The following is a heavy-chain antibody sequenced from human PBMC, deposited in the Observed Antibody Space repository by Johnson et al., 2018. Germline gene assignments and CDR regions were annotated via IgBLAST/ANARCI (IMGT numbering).Heavy chain of an antibody. Sequence: QLVECGGGVVQPGRSLRLSCGASGFTFSSYGMHWVRQAPGKGLEWVAVIWYDGSNKYYADSVKGRFTISRDNSKNTLYLQMNSLRAEDTAVYYWARTEMGSGWSDYYGMDVWGQGTTVTVSS. J-gene: IGHJ6*02. CDR1: GFTFSSYG. CDR2: IWYDGSNK. D-gene: IGHD6-19*01. V-gene: IGHV3-33*01. CDR3: ARTEMGSGWSDYYGMDV.